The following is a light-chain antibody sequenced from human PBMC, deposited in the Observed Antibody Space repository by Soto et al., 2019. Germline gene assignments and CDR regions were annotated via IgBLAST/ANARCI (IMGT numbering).Light chain of an antibody. CDR1: TSCIGSNT. CDR2: KND. Sequence: QSALTQPPSGSGNPGEKVTISCSGATSCIGSNTIHWYRHLPGSGPTPVLSKNDQRPSGVPDRTSGSKSGTCPSLANSGLQSEDEADYYCAAWDGSLKEYVFGTGTKVT. V-gene: IGLV1-44*01. CDR3: AAWDGSLKEYV. J-gene: IGLJ1*01.